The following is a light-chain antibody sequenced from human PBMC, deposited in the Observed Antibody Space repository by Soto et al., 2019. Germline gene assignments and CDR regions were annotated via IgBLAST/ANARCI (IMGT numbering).Light chain of an antibody. V-gene: IGKV3-20*01. J-gene: IGKJ1*01. CDR3: QQYGSSPQT. CDR2: GAS. Sequence: EIVLTQSPGTLSLSPGERATLSCRASQSVSSSYLAWYQQKPGQAPRLLISGASRRATGTPDRFSGSGSGTDFTLTISRLEPEDFAVYYCQQYGSSPQTFGQGTKVDIK. CDR1: QSVSSSY.